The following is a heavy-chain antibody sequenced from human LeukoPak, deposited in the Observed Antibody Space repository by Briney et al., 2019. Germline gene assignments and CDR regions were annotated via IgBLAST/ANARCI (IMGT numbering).Heavy chain of an antibody. CDR3: ARDQYDYVWGSYRPYFDY. V-gene: IGHV1-18*04. CDR1: GYTFSSYG. J-gene: IGHJ4*02. CDR2: ISPYNGNT. D-gene: IGHD3-16*02. Sequence: ASVKFSCKASGYTFSSYGISWVRQARGQGLEWMGSISPYNGNTNYAERLQGRVIMTTDTSTRTAYMELRSLRSDDTAVFYCARDQYDYVWGSYRPYFDYWGQGTLVTVSS.